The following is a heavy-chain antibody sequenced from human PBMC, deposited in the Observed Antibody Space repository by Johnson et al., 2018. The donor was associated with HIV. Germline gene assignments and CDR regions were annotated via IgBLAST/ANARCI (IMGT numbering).Heavy chain of an antibody. CDR1: GFTFSDHW. D-gene: IGHD5-12*01. J-gene: IGHJ3*02. V-gene: IGHV3-7*01. Sequence: VQLVESGGGLVQPGGSLKLSCAASGFTFSDHWMYWVRQAPGKGLEWVPGKGLEWVANIKQDGGEKYYVDSVKGRFTISRDSSEKTLYLQMHSLRPEDTAVYYFARGLELYLDRGWDDAFDIWGQGTMVTVSS. CDR2: IKQDGGEK. CDR3: ARGLELYLDRGWDDAFDI.